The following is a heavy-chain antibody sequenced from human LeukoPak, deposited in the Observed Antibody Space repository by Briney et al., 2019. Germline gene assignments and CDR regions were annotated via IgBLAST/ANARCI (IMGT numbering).Heavy chain of an antibody. CDR2: ISSSSSYI. D-gene: IGHD3-10*01. CDR3: ASHYYGSGSYSGTHY. V-gene: IGHV3-21*01. Sequence: GGSLRLSCAASGFTFSSYSMNWVRQAPGKGLEWVSSISSSSSYIYYADSVKGRFTISRDNAKNSLYLQMNSLRAEDTAVYYCASHYYGSGSYSGTHYWGQGTLVTVSS. J-gene: IGHJ4*02. CDR1: GFTFSSYS.